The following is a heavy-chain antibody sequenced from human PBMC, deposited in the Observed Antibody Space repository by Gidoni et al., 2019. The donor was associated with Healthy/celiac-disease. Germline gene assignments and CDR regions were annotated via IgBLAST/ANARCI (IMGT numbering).Heavy chain of an antibody. CDR2: IWYDGSNK. Sequence: QVQLVESGGGVVQPGRSLRLSCAASGFTFSSYGLPWVRQAPGKGLEWVAVIWYDGSNKYYADSVKGRFTISRDNSKNTLYLQMNSLRAEDTAVYYCARRALGYCSSTSCPTNGFDYWGQGTLVTVSS. CDR3: ARRALGYCSSTSCPTNGFDY. J-gene: IGHJ4*02. D-gene: IGHD2-2*01. V-gene: IGHV3-33*01. CDR1: GFTFSSYG.